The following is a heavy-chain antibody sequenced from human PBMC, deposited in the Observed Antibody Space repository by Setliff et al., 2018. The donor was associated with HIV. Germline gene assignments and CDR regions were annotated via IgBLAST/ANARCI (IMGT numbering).Heavy chain of an antibody. J-gene: IGHJ3*02. D-gene: IGHD6-19*01. CDR1: GGSISSGGYY. CDR2: IYTSGNTNYNPST. Sequence: SETLSLTCTVSGGSISSGGYYWSWIRQPAGQGLEWIGRIYTSGNTNYNPSTNYNPSLKSRIAISLETSRNQFSLRVTSVTATDTAVYYCTRQSPVAGSGAFDIWGQGTMVTVSS. V-gene: IGHV4-61*02. CDR3: TRQSPVAGSGAFDI.